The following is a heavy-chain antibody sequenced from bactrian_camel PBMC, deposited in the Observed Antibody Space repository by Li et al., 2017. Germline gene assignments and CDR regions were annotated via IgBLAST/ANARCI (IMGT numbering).Heavy chain of an antibody. CDR1: GFTFSRSW. CDR3: TRDRGLAVPAGSFDY. Sequence: HVQLVESGGGLVQPGGSLRLSCAASGFTSGFTFSRSWVYWVRQAPGKGLEWVSGIGNSGQYPIYGDSVKGRFTISRDNAKNTINLELNSLKTEDTAMYYCTRDRGLAVPAGSFDYWAQGTQVTVS. CDR2: IGNSGQYP. D-gene: IGHD6*01. V-gene: IGHV3S1*01. J-gene: IGHJ6*01.